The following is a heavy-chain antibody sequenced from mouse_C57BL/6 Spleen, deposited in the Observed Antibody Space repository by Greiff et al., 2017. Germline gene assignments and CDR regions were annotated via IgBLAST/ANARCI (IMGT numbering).Heavy chain of an antibody. J-gene: IGHJ2*01. Sequence: VQLQQPGTELVKPGALVKLSCKASGYTFTSHWMHWVKQRPGQGLEWLGNINPSNGGTNYNEKFKSKATLTVNKSSSTAYRQLSSLTSEDSAVYYCAREGLLYYFDYWGQGTTLTVSS. CDR3: AREGLLYYFDY. D-gene: IGHD1-1*01. CDR2: INPSNGGT. V-gene: IGHV1-53*01. CDR1: GYTFTSHW.